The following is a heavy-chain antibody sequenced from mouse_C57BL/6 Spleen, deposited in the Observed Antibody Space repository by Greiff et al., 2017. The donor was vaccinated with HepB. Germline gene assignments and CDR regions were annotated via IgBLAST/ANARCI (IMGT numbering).Heavy chain of an antibody. CDR3: ASTSRYYGSSWAD. Sequence: EVQLQQSGPELVKPGASVKMSCKASGYTFTDYNMHWVKQSHGKSLEWIGYINPNNGGTSYNQKFKGKATLTVNKSSSTAYMELRSLTSEDSAVYDGASTSRYYGSSWADWGQGTTVTVSS. CDR1: GYTFTDYN. J-gene: IGHJ4*01. CDR2: INPNNGGT. V-gene: IGHV1-22*01. D-gene: IGHD1-1*01.